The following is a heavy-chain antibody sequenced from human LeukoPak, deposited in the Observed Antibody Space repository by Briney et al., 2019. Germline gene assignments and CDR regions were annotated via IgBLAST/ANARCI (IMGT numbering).Heavy chain of an antibody. CDR1: GFTFSSYS. CDR3: ARDGDFDWLLYLDY. J-gene: IGHJ4*02. D-gene: IGHD3-9*01. Sequence: GGSLRLSCAASGFTFSSYSMNWVRQAPGKGLEWVSSISSSSSYIYYADSVKGRFTISRDNAKNSLYLQMNSLRAKDTAVYYCARDGDFDWLLYLDYWGQGTLVTVSS. CDR2: ISSSSSYI. V-gene: IGHV3-21*01.